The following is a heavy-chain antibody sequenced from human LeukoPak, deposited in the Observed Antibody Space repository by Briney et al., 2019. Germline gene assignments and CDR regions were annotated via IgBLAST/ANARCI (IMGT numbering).Heavy chain of an antibody. Sequence: PGGSLRLSCAASGFTFSSYSMNWVRQAPGKGLEWVAVISYDGSNKYYADSVKGRFTISRDNSKNTLYLQMNSLRAEDTAVYYCAKGRISVHAFDIWGQGTMVTVSS. CDR3: AKGRISVHAFDI. CDR1: GFTFSSYS. V-gene: IGHV3-30*18. J-gene: IGHJ3*02. CDR2: ISYDGSNK. D-gene: IGHD6-6*01.